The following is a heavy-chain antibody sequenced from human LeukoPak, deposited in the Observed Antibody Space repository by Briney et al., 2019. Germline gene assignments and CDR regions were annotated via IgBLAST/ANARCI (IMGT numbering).Heavy chain of an antibody. CDR2: ISYDGSNK. CDR1: GFTFSSYA. V-gene: IGHV3-30-3*01. D-gene: IGHD5-18*01. J-gene: IGHJ4*02. Sequence: GRSLRPSCAASGFTFSSYAMHWVRQAPGKGLEWVAVISYDGSNKYYADSVKGRFTISRDNSKNTLYLQMNSLRAEDTAVYYCARGAFTAMVTFYFDYWGQGILVTVSS. CDR3: ARGAFTAMVTFYFDY.